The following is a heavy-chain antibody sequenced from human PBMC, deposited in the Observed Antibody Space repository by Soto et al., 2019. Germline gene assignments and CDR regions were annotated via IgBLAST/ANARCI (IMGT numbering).Heavy chain of an antibody. J-gene: IGHJ4*02. Sequence: GASVKVSCKASGGTFSSYSISWVRQAPGQGLEWMGGIIPIFGTANYAQKFQGRVTITADESTSTAYMELSSLRSEDTAVYYCARAEQQLVWSLDYWGQGTLVTVSS. CDR2: IIPIFGTA. CDR1: GGTFSSYS. D-gene: IGHD6-13*01. V-gene: IGHV1-69*13. CDR3: ARAEQQLVWSLDY.